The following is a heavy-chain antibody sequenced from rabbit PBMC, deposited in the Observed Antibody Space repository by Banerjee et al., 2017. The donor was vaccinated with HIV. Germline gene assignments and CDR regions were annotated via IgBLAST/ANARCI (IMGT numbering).Heavy chain of an antibody. J-gene: IGHJ6*01. CDR2: IYNGDGST. D-gene: IGHD3-1*01. V-gene: IGHV1S47*01. CDR1: GFDFSSNA. CDR3: SGGGSGCYFLSTFLNL. Sequence: QEQLKETGGGLVQPEGSLTLTCKASGFDFSSNAMCWVRQAPGKGPEWIGCIYNGDGSTYYAGLVNGPFPISRSPHLVPVTLQMARLTAADPGPHFLSGGGSGCYFLSTFLNLLGPGTLVTVS.